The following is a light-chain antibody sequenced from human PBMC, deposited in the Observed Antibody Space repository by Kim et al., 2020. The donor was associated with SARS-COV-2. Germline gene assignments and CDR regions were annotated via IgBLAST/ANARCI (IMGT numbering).Light chain of an antibody. J-gene: IGLJ1*01. Sequence: GHSVTISCSGSSSNIGTNTINWYQQLPGTAPKLLIYTTNQRPSGVPDRFSGSKSGTSASLAISELQSEDEGDYYCGAWDDTLKGYVFGTGTKVTVL. V-gene: IGLV1-44*01. CDR2: TTN. CDR3: GAWDDTLKGYV. CDR1: SSNIGTNT.